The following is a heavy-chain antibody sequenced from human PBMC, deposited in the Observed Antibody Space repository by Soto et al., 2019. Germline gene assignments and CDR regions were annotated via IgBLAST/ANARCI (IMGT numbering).Heavy chain of an antibody. V-gene: IGHV1-2*02. CDR2: INPATGAA. D-gene: IGHD3-3*01. Sequence: QLHLVQSGAVVKKPGASVTVSCSASGYPVTAYYMHWVRQAPGRGLEWMGGINPATGAAKYTQTFQGRVTMTRDPAPSTGFMGPGGLTSGDTAVFYRARGGGVGVAGSAAFDMWGQGTLVTVSS. CDR3: ARGGGVGVAGSAAFDM. CDR1: GYPVTAYY. J-gene: IGHJ3*02.